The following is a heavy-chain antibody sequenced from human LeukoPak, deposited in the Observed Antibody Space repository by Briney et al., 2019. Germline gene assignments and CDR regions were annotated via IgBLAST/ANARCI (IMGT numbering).Heavy chain of an antibody. CDR3: ARVPLWDYVWGSYRRIREDYFDY. J-gene: IGHJ4*02. CDR1: GGSFSGYY. CDR2: INHSGST. Sequence: SETLSLTCAVYGGSFSGYYWSWIRQPPGKGLEWIGEINHSGSTNYNPSLKSRVTISVDTSKSQFSLKLSSVTAADTAVYYCARVPLWDYVWGSYRRIREDYFDYWGQGTLVTVSS. V-gene: IGHV4-34*01. D-gene: IGHD3-16*02.